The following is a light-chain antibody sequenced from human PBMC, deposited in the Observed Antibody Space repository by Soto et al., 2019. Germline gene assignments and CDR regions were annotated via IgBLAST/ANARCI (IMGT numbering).Light chain of an antibody. V-gene: IGLV4-60*03. CDR1: SGHSSYI. Sequence: QAVLTQSSSASASLGSSVKLTCSLSSGHSSYIIAWHPQQPGKAPRYLMKLEGSGSYNKGSGVPDRFSGSSSGADRYLTISILQSEDEADYYCETWDSNTRVFGGGPKLTVL. J-gene: IGLJ3*02. CDR2: LEGSGSY. CDR3: ETWDSNTRV.